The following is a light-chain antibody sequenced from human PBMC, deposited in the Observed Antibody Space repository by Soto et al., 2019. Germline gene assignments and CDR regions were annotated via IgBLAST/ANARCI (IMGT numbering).Light chain of an antibody. V-gene: IGLV1-44*01. CDR1: RSNIGNNA. J-gene: IGLJ3*02. CDR2: NNN. Sequence: QSVLTQTPSASGTPGHTVTCSCSGSRSNIGNNAVSWYQQFPGTAPKLLIYNNNQRPSGVPDRFSGSKSGTSASLAISGLQSEDEADYYCATWDDSLNARGVFGGATKLTVL. CDR3: ATWDDSLNARGV.